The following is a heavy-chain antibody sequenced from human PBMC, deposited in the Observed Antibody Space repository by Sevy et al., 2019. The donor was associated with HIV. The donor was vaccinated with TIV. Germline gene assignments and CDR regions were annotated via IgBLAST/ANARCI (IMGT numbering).Heavy chain of an antibody. Sequence: SETLSLTCTVYGGSLSGYYWSWIRQPPGKGLEWIGEINHSGSTNYNPSLKSRVTISVDTSKNQFSLKLSSVTAADTAVYYCARLVSSGWYGSYYYYYGMDVWGQGTTVTVSS. V-gene: IGHV4-34*01. CDR1: GGSLSGYY. D-gene: IGHD6-19*01. CDR3: ARLVSSGWYGSYYYYYGMDV. CDR2: INHSGST. J-gene: IGHJ6*02.